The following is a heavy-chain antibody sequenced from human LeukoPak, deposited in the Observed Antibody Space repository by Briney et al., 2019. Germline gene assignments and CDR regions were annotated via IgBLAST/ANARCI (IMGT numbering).Heavy chain of an antibody. Sequence: GGSLRLSCAASGFTFSSYWMHWVRQAPGKGLVWVSRINTDGSSTSYADSVKGRFTISRDNAKNSLYLQMNSLRAEDTAVYYCARDESGYYGSGSYLYWGQGTLVTVSS. CDR3: ARDESGYYGSGSYLY. V-gene: IGHV3-74*01. J-gene: IGHJ4*02. CDR2: INTDGSST. CDR1: GFTFSSYW. D-gene: IGHD3-10*01.